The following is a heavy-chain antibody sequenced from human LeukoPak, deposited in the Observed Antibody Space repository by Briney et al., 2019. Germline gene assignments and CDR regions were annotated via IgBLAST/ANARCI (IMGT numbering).Heavy chain of an antibody. V-gene: IGHV3-33*01. CDR2: IWYDGSDK. J-gene: IGHJ6*04. CDR3: ARDLSGEFGERSHYYYYYGMDV. CDR1: GLTFSTYG. D-gene: IGHD3-10*01. Sequence: GRSLRLSCAASGLTFSTYGGHWVRQAPGKGLEWVAVIWYDGSDKYYADSVKGRFTISRDNSKNTLYLQMNSLRAEDTAVYYCARDLSGEFGERSHYYYYYGMDVWGKGTTVTVSS.